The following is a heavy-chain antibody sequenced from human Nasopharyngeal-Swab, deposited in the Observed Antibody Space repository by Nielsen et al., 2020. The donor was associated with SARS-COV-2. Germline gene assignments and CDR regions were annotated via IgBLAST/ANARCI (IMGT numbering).Heavy chain of an antibody. CDR1: GFTFSNAW. V-gene: IGHV3-15*01. Sequence: GGSLKISCAASGFTFSNAWMSWVRQAPGKGLEWVGRIKSKTDGGTTDYAAPVKVRFTISRDDSKNTLYLQMNSLKTEDTAVYYCALDIVVVPAAQTDYWGQGTLVTVSS. J-gene: IGHJ4*02. CDR3: ALDIVVVPAAQTDY. CDR2: IKSKTDGGTT. D-gene: IGHD2-2*03.